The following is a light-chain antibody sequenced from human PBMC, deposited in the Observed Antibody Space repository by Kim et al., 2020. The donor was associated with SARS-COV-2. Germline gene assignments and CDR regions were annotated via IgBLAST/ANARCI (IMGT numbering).Light chain of an antibody. J-gene: IGLJ1*01. V-gene: IGLV2-14*03. CDR1: SSDIASYRY. CDR2: DVS. Sequence: QSAMTQPASVSGSPGQSITISCTGTSSDIASYRYVSWYQQHPGKVPKLMIYDVSTRPSGVSDRFSGSKSGYTASLTISGLQAEDEADYYCISYTSGSGRVFGTGTKVTVL. CDR3: ISYTSGSGRV.